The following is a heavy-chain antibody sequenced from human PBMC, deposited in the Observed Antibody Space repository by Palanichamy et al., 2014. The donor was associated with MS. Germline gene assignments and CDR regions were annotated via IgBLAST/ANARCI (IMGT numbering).Heavy chain of an antibody. CDR3: AREDIVVVPAARVGHFDH. CDR1: GFTFSSYA. J-gene: IGHJ4*02. CDR2: ISYDGSNK. D-gene: IGHD2-2*01. Sequence: QLVESGGGVVQPGRSLRLSCAASGFTFSSYAMHWVRQAPGKGLEWVAVISYDGSNKYYADSVKGRFTISRDNSKNTLYLQMNSLRAEDTAVYYCAREDIVVVPAARVGHFDHWGQGTLVTVSS. V-gene: IGHV3-30-3*01.